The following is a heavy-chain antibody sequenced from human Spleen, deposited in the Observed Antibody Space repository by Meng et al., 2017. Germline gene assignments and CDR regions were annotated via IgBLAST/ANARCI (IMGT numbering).Heavy chain of an antibody. D-gene: IGHD3-22*01. CDR1: KFSSSSYG. V-gene: IGHV3-23*01. Sequence: GESLKISCAASKFSSSSYGMSGVRQAPGRWLEWVSVNSGSGGSTYYADSVKGRFTISRDNSKNPLYLQINSQSAEETALYYGAKNYYDRSGYSPDAFDIWGQGTMVTVSS. CDR2: NSGSGGST. CDR3: AKNYYDRSGYSPDAFDI. J-gene: IGHJ3*02.